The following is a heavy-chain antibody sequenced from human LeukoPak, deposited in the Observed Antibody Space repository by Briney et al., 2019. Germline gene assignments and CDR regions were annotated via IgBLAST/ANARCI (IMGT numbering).Heavy chain of an antibody. CDR3: ARGPLAGRGIPGHFDY. V-gene: IGHV1-69*05. J-gene: IGHJ4*02. CDR2: IIPIFGTA. D-gene: IGHD6-19*01. Sequence: SVKVSCKASGVTFSSYAISWVRQAPGQGLEWMGGIIPIFGTANYAQKFQGRVTITTDESTSTAYMELSSLRSEDTAVYYCARGPLAGRGIPGHFDYWGQGTLVTVSS. CDR1: GVTFSSYA.